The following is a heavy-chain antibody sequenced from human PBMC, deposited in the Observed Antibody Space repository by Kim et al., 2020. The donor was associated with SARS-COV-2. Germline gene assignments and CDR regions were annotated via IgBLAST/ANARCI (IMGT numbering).Heavy chain of an antibody. J-gene: IGHJ1*01. V-gene: IGHV3-23*01. CDR2: VSGSGGST. CDR3: AKGESNRRALFVH. CDR1: GFTFSSYA. Sequence: GGSLRLSCAASGFTFSSYAMSWVRQAPGKGPEWVSLVSGSGGSTYHADSVKGRFPISRDNSKKTLYLQMNSLRAEDTALYYCAKGESNRRALFVHWGQGT.